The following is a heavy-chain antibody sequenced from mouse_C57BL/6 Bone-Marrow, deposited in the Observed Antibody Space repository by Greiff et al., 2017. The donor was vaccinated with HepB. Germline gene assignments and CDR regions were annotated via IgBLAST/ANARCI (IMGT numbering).Heavy chain of an antibody. J-gene: IGHJ1*03. CDR2: INPSSGYT. Sequence: VKLMESGAELARPGASVKMSCKASGYTFTSYTMHWVNQRPGQGLEWIGYINPSSGYTKYNQKFKVKATLTVDKSSCTAYMQLSSLTSEDSAVYYCARRGDLPKIYWYFDVWGTGTTVTVSS. D-gene: IGHD5-5*01. CDR1: GYTFTSYT. V-gene: IGHV1-4*01. CDR3: ARRGDLPKIYWYFDV.